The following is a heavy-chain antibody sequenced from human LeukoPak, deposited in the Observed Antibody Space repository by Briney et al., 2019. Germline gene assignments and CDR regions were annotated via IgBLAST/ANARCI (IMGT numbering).Heavy chain of an antibody. Sequence: GGSLRLSCAASGFTFSSYSMNWVRQAPGKGLEWVAVISYDGSNKYYADSVKGRFTISRDNSKNTLYLQMNSLRAEDTAVYYCAKREPGIAAAGTFDYWGQGTLVTVSS. J-gene: IGHJ4*02. CDR1: GFTFSSYS. D-gene: IGHD6-13*01. CDR3: AKREPGIAAAGTFDY. V-gene: IGHV3-30*18. CDR2: ISYDGSNK.